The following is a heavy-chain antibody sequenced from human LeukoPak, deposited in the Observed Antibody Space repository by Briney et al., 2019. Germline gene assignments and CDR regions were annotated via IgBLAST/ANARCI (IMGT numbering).Heavy chain of an antibody. CDR1: GGSISSGGYY. Sequence: NTSETLSLTCTVSGGSISSGGYYWSWIRQHPGKGLEWIGYIYFSGGTYYNPSLKSRVTISLDTSKNQFSLKLSSVTAADTAVYYCVAARNWNYADYWGQGTLVTVSS. J-gene: IGHJ4*02. D-gene: IGHD1-7*01. V-gene: IGHV4-31*03. CDR3: VAARNWNYADY. CDR2: IYFSGGT.